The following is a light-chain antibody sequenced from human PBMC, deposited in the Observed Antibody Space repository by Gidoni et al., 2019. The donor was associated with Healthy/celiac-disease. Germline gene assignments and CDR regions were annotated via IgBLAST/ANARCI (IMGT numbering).Light chain of an antibody. CDR2: QDR. CDR3: QVWDSSPDVV. CDR1: KLGNKY. Sequence: SYELTHPPPGSVSPGQTASITCSGDKLGNKYACWYQQKPGQSPVLVIYQDRKRPSGIPERFSGSNSGNTATLTISGTQTMDEADYYCQVWDSSPDVVFGGGTKLTVL. V-gene: IGLV3-1*01. J-gene: IGLJ2*01.